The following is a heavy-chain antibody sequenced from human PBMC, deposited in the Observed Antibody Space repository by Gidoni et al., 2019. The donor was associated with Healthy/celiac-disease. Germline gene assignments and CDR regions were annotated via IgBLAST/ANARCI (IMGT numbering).Heavy chain of an antibody. J-gene: IGHJ4*02. CDR3: ARDPRWYDTSGYYLDY. CDR2: IKPSGEST. D-gene: IGHD3-22*01. V-gene: IGHV1-46*02. Sequence: QVQLVQSGAEVMRPGASVQVSCKSSGYTFNSYYIHWVRQAPGQGLQWMGIIKPSGESTVNEQMFQGRVTMTRDTSRSTVYMELTGLRSDDTAVYYCARDPRWYDTSGYYLDYWGQGTLVTVSS. CDR1: GYTFNSYY.